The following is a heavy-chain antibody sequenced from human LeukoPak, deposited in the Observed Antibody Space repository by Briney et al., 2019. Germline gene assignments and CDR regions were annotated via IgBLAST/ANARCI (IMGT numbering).Heavy chain of an antibody. CDR3: ARVRGYSSGWYGYYYYYMDV. CDR1: GGSISSYY. D-gene: IGHD6-19*01. J-gene: IGHJ6*03. CDR2: IYTSGST. V-gene: IGHV4-4*07. Sequence: SETLSLTCTVSGGSISSYYWSWIRQPAGKGLEWIGRIYTSGSTNYNPSLKSRVTMSVDTSKNQFSLKLSSVTAADTAVYYCARVRGYSSGWYGYYYYYMDVWGKGTTVTISS.